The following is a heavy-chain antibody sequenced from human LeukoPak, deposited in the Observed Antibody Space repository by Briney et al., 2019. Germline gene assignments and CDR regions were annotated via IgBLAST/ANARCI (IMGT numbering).Heavy chain of an antibody. CDR1: GYDFTGFF. Sequence: WASVKVSCKASGYDFTGFFMHWVRQAPGQGLEWMGIINPSSGSSSYGHKFQGRVTLTRDTSTSTVYMELSSLRSEDTAVYYCAIEVEISTITPLNWGQGTLVTVPS. V-gene: IGHV1-46*01. D-gene: IGHD5-24*01. J-gene: IGHJ4*02. CDR2: INPSSGSS. CDR3: AIEVEISTITPLN.